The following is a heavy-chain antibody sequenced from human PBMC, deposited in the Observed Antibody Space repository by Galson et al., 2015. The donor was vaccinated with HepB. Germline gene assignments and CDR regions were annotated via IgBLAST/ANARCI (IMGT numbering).Heavy chain of an antibody. CDR2: IYYSGST. CDR1: GGSISSSSYY. Sequence: ETLSLTCTVSGGSISSSSYYWSWIRQPPGKGLEWIGYIYYSGSTNYNPSLKSRVTISVDTSKNQFSLKLSSVTAADTAVYYCARVDPYGKDAFDIWGQGTMVTVSS. J-gene: IGHJ3*02. CDR3: ARVDPYGKDAFDI. V-gene: IGHV4-61*01. D-gene: IGHD4-17*01.